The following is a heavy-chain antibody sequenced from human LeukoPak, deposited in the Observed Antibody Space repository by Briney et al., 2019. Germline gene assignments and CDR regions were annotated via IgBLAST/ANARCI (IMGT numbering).Heavy chain of an antibody. Sequence: SETLSLTCTVSGGSISSGGYYWSWIRQHPGKGLEWIGYIYYSGSTYYNPSLKSRVTISVDRSKNQFSLKLSSVTAADTAVYYCAIGINYYDSSGYSLDYWGQGTLVTVSS. D-gene: IGHD3-22*01. J-gene: IGHJ4*02. V-gene: IGHV4-31*03. CDR2: IYYSGST. CDR1: GGSISSGGYY. CDR3: AIGINYYDSSGYSLDY.